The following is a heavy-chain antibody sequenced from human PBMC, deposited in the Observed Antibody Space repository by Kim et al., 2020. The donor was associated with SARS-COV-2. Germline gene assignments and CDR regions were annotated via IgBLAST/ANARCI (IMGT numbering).Heavy chain of an antibody. J-gene: IGHJ4*02. CDR3: VRESDEYCSSVSCPFDS. V-gene: IGHV3-11*04. CDR2: ISYSGRTV. CDR1: GFTFSDFY. Sequence: GGSLRLSCGVSGFTFSDFYMSWIRQAPGKGLEWISYISYSGRTVYYADSVKGRFTISRDNVKNSLYLQMNNLRVDDTALYYCVRESDEYCSSVSCPFDSWGQGTLVTVSS. D-gene: IGHD2-2*01.